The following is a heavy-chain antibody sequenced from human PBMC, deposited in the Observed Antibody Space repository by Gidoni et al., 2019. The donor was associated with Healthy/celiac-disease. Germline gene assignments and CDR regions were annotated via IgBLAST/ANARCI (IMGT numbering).Heavy chain of an antibody. V-gene: IGHV1-2*02. Sequence: QVQLVQSGAEVKKPGASVTVSCKASGYPFTGYYMHWVRQAPGQGLEWMGWINPNSGGTNYAQKFQGRVTMTRDTSISTAYMELSRLRSDDTAVYYCARGGYYYDSSDIALREWGQGTLVTVSS. J-gene: IGHJ4*02. CDR1: GYPFTGYY. D-gene: IGHD3-22*01. CDR2: INPNSGGT. CDR3: ARGGYYYDSSDIALRE.